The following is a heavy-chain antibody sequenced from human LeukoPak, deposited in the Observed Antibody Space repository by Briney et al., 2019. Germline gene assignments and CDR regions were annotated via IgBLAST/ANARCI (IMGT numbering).Heavy chain of an antibody. Sequence: SETLSLTCTVSGGSISSYYWSWIRQSPGKGLEWIGSIYYTGSTNYNPSLKSRVTISVDTSKTQFSLKLSSVTAADTAVYYCASGAYFDYWGQGTLVTVSS. CDR1: GGSISSYY. CDR2: IYYTGST. V-gene: IGHV4-59*01. CDR3: ASGAYFDY. J-gene: IGHJ4*02. D-gene: IGHD4/OR15-4a*01.